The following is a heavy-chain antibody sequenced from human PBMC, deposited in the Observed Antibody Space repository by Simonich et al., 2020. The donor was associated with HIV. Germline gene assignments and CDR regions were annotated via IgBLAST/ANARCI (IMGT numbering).Heavy chain of an antibody. D-gene: IGHD5-12*01. CDR2: INHSGST. J-gene: IGHJ4*02. V-gene: IGHV4-34*01. Sequence: QVHLQQWGAGLLKPSETLSLTCAVYGGSFSGYYWNWIRQPPGKGLEWIGEINHSGSTDYNPSLKSRVTISVDTSKNQFSLKLSSVTAADTAMYYCARRGGYNFDYWVQGTLVTVSS. CDR1: GGSFSGYY. CDR3: ARRGGYNFDY.